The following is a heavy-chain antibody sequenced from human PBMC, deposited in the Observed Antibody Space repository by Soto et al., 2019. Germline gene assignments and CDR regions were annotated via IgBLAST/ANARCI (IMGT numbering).Heavy chain of an antibody. CDR2: LYTSGST. V-gene: IGHV4-4*07. Sequence: QVQLQESGPGLVKPSETLSLTCAVSGGSISSYYWRWIRQPAGKRLEWIGRLYTSGSTNYNLSLESRVTMSVDTSKNQFSLKLSSVTAADTAVYYCARVVVIGSSWYYFDSWGRGTLVTVSS. CDR3: ARVVVIGSSWYYFDS. D-gene: IGHD6-13*01. CDR1: GGSISSYY. J-gene: IGHJ4*02.